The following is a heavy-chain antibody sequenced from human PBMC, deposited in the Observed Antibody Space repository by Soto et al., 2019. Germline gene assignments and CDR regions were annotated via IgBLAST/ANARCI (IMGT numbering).Heavy chain of an antibody. J-gene: IGHJ5*02. V-gene: IGHV4-59*01. CDR2: IYYSGST. CDR3: ARDRYYDSSGYYPTPWFDP. CDR1: GGSISSYY. Sequence: SETLSLTCTVSGGSISSYYWSWIRQPPGKGLEWIGYIYYSGSTNYNPSLKSRVTISVDTSKNQFSLKLSSVTAADTAVYYCARDRYYDSSGYYPTPWFDPWGQGTLVTVSS. D-gene: IGHD3-22*01.